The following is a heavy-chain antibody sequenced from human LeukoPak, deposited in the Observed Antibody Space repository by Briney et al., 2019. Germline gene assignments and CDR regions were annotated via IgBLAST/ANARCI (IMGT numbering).Heavy chain of an antibody. CDR1: GLTFNSHA. Sequence: GGSLRLSCVASGLTFNSHAMTWVRQTPGKGLEWVSGITGSGGSTYHAESVKGRFTISRDNSKSTLYLQMNSLRAEDTAVYYCAKSVSIYANSFDYWGQGTLVTVSS. V-gene: IGHV3-23*01. CDR3: AKSVSIYANSFDY. J-gene: IGHJ4*02. D-gene: IGHD2-2*01. CDR2: ITGSGGST.